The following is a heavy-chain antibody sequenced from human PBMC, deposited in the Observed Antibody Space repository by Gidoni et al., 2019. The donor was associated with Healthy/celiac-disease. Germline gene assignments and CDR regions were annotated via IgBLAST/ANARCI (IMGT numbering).Heavy chain of an antibody. V-gene: IGHV3-23*01. CDR2: ISGSGGST. CDR3: ANRNWSDAFDI. CDR1: GCTFSSYA. J-gene: IGHJ3*02. Sequence: EVQLLEAGGGLVQPGGSLRRSCAASGCTFSSYAMSWVRQAPGKGLAWVSAISGSGGSTYYADSVKGRFTISRDNSKNTLYLQMNSLRAEDTAVYYCANRNWSDAFDIWGQGTMVTVSS. D-gene: IGHD1-20*01.